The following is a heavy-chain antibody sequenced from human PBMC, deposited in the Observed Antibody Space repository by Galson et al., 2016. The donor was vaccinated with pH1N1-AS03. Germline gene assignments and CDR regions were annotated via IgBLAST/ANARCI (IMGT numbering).Heavy chain of an antibody. Sequence: SLRLSCAASGFIFSNIGMNWVRQVPGKGPEWVSSIDSSGSRIYYAHSLKGRFTVSRDNAKNSLFLQMNSLIADEATAVYYCETDGTFGCTVEHWGQGTLVTVSS. CDR3: ETDGTFGCTVEH. CDR1: GFIFSNIG. V-gene: IGHV3-21*06. J-gene: IGHJ4*02. CDR2: IDSSGSRI. D-gene: IGHD2-8*01.